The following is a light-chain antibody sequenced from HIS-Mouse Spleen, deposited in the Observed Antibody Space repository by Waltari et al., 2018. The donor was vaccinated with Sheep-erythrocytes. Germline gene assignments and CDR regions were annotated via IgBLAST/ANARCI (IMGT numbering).Light chain of an antibody. CDR1: NLGDKY. CDR2: QDS. J-gene: IGLJ2*01. Sequence: SYELTQPPSVSVYPGQTASITCSGDNLGDKYACWYQQKPGQSPVLVIYQDSKRPSGIPERFSGSNSGNTATLTISGTQAMDEADYYCQAWDSSTAVFGGGTK. CDR3: QAWDSSTAV. V-gene: IGLV3-1*01.